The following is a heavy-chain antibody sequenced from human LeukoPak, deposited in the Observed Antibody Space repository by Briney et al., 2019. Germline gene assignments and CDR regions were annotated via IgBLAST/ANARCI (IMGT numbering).Heavy chain of an antibody. Sequence: GGSLRLSCAASGFPFSSYAMSWARQAPGKGLEWVSGVSGSGGTTYYADTVKGRFTISRDNSKRTLYLQMNNLRAEDTAVYYCAKSDYYDSSGHPSSFEYWGQGTLVTVSS. CDR1: GFPFSSYA. CDR3: AKSDYYDSSGHPSSFEY. J-gene: IGHJ4*02. D-gene: IGHD3-22*01. V-gene: IGHV3-23*01. CDR2: VSGSGGTT.